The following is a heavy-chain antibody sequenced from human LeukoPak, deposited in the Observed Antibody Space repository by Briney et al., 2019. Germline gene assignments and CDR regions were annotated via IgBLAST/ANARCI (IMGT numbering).Heavy chain of an antibody. CDR1: GYTFTGYY. D-gene: IGHD3-10*01. Sequence: ASVKVSCKASGYTFTGYYMHWVRQAPGQGLEWMGWINPDSDGTNYAQKFQGRVTMTRDTSISTAYMDLSRLRSDDTAVYYCARGKSINYSGQDYWGQGTLATVSS. V-gene: IGHV1-2*02. CDR3: ARGKSINYSGQDY. CDR2: INPDSDGT. J-gene: IGHJ4*02.